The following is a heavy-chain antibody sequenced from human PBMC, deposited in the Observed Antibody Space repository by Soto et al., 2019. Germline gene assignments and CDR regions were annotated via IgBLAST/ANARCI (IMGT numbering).Heavy chain of an antibody. V-gene: IGHV5-51*01. D-gene: IGHD3-22*01. CDR2: IYPGDSDT. CDR3: ARHPKYVSGYRYFDY. CDR1: GYSFTSYW. J-gene: IGHJ4*02. Sequence: GESLKISCKGSGYSFTSYWIGWVRQMPGKGLEWMGIIYPGDSDTRYSPSFLGQVTISADKSISTAYLQWSSLKASDTAMYYCARHPKYVSGYRYFDYWGQGTLVTVSS.